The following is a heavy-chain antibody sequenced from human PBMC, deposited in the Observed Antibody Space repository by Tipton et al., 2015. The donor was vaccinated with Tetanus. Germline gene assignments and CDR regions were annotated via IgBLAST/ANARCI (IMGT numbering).Heavy chain of an antibody. CDR1: GFIFSSYG. CDR2: SWYDRTDK. CDR3: AREADCSGGSCLPGDFGS. Sequence: SLRLSCAASGFIFSSYGIHWVRQAPRKGLEWVADSWYDRTDKYYADSVKGRFTISRDNSKNTLYLQRNSLRAEDTAVYYCAREADCSGGSCLPGDFGSWGQGTQVTVSS. D-gene: IGHD2-15*01. J-gene: IGHJ4*02. V-gene: IGHV3-33*01.